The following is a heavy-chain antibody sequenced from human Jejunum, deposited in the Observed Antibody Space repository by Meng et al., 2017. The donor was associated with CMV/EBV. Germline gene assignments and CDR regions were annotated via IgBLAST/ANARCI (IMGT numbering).Heavy chain of an antibody. V-gene: IGHV3-30*02. CDR3: AKDLDYMGGMDV. CDR1: GFTLDSFG. Sequence: ASGFTLDSFGMHWVRQAPGKGLEWVAFIRYDGSIKYYAHSVKGRFTISRDNSKNALYLQMRSLTSEDRGVYYCAKDLDYMGGMDVWGQGTTVTVSS. J-gene: IGHJ6*02. D-gene: IGHD4-11*01. CDR2: IRYDGSIK.